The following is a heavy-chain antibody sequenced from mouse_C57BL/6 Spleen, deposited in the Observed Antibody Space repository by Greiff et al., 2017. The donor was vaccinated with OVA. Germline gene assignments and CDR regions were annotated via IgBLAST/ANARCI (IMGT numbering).Heavy chain of an antibody. V-gene: IGHV3-6*01. CDR2: ISYDGSN. CDR3: ARGGTFAY. D-gene: IGHD2-14*01. J-gene: IGHJ3*01. Sequence: VQLKESGPGLVKPSQSLSLTCSVTGYSITSGYFWNWIRQSPGNKLEWMGYISYDGSNNYNPSLKNRISITRYTSKNQFFLKLNSVTTEDTATYYCARGGTFAYWGQGTLVTVSA. CDR1: GYSITSGYF.